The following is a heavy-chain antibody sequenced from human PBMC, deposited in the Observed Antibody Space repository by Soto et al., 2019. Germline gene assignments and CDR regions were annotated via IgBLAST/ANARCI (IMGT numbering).Heavy chain of an antibody. CDR1: GFSLSNARMG. Sequence: QVTLKESGPVLVKPTETLTLTCTVSGFSLSNARMGVSWIRQPPGKALEWLAHIFSNDEKSYSTSLKSRLTISKDTSKSQVVLTMTNMDPADTATYYCARSDTAMNSALDYWGQGTLVTVSS. CDR2: IFSNDEK. J-gene: IGHJ4*02. CDR3: ARSDTAMNSALDY. D-gene: IGHD5-18*01. V-gene: IGHV2-26*01.